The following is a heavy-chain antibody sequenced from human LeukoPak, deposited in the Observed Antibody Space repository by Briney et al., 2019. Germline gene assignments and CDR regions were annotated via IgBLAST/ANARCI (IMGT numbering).Heavy chain of an antibody. CDR3: ARDADTSEFFSWLDL. V-gene: IGHV3-48*01. Sequence: GGSLRLSCAASGFTFSSYNMNWVRQAPGKGLEWVSYISSSSTAIYYADSVKGRFTISRDNAQNSLYLQMTTLRAEDTAVYYCARDADTSEFFSWLDLWGQGTLVTVSS. D-gene: IGHD3-22*01. CDR1: GFTFSSYN. CDR2: ISSSSTAI. J-gene: IGHJ5*02.